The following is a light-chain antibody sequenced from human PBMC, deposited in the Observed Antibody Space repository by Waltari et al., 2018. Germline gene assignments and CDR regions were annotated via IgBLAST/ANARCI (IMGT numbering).Light chain of an antibody. J-gene: IGKJ1*01. CDR2: GAS. Sequence: DIQWTQSPSFLSASVGDRVTITCRASQGISTFLAWYQQGPGKAPKLLIYGASTLQIGVPSRFSGSGSGSEFTLTISSLQPEDFATYYCQQLNDYPRTFGQGTKVDIK. V-gene: IGKV1-9*01. CDR1: QGISTF. CDR3: QQLNDYPRT.